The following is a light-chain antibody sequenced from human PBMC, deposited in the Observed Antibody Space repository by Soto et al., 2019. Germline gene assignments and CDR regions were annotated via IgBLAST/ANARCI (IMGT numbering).Light chain of an antibody. CDR2: EVT. Sequence: QSALTQPASVSASPGQSITISCTGTSSDVGTYDDVSWYRQHPGKGPKLLIYEVTNRPSGVSNRFSGSKSGNTASLTISGLQAEDEADYYCSSYTIISTYVFGSGTKLTVL. V-gene: IGLV2-14*01. J-gene: IGLJ1*01. CDR3: SSYTIISTYV. CDR1: SSDVGTYDD.